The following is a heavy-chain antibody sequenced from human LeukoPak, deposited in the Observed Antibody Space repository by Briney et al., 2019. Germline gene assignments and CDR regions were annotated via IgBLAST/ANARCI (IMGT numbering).Heavy chain of an antibody. D-gene: IGHD3-22*01. V-gene: IGHV4-34*01. CDR1: GGSFSGYY. CDR3: ARLAYDSSGYSFDY. Sequence: SETLSLTCAVYGGSFSGYYWSWIRQPPGKGLEWIGEINHSGSTNYNPSLKSRVTISVDTSKNQFSLKLSSVTAADTAVYYCARLAYDSSGYSFDYWGQGTLVTVSS. CDR2: INHSGST. J-gene: IGHJ4*02.